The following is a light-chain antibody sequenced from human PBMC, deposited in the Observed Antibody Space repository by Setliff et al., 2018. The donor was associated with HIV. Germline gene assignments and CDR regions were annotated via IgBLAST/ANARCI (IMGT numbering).Light chain of an antibody. CDR1: QSVLYSSDNKNY. Sequence: DIVMTQSPDSLAVSLGERATINCKSNQSVLYSSDNKNYLAWYQQKPGQPPKLLISWASTRESGVPDRFSGSGSGTDFTLTISNLQAEDVAVYFCQQYYSSPPVTFGGGTKVDIK. CDR3: QQYYSSPPVT. J-gene: IGKJ4*01. V-gene: IGKV4-1*01. CDR2: WAS.